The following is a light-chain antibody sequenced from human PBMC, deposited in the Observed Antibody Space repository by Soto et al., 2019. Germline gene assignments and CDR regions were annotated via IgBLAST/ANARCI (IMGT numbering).Light chain of an antibody. CDR1: QSVSSY. Sequence: EVVLTQSPATLSLSPGERATLSCRASQSVSSYLAWYQQKRGQAPRLLIYEASNRATGIPARFSGSGSGTDFTLTISSLEPEDFAVYYCQQRSNWPLTFGGGTKVDI. V-gene: IGKV3-11*01. CDR3: QQRSNWPLT. J-gene: IGKJ4*01. CDR2: EAS.